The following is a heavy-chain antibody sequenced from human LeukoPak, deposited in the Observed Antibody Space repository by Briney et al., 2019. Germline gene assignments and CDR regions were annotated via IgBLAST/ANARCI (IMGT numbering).Heavy chain of an antibody. V-gene: IGHV3-7*03. Sequence: GGSLRLSCAASGFTLSNYWMTRVRQAPGKGLEWVAIINQDGSEKYYLDSVKGRFTISNDNAKDSLFLQMNSLRAEDTAVYYCARPYIAMALDYWGQGALVTVSS. J-gene: IGHJ4*02. D-gene: IGHD3-10*01. CDR1: GFTLSNYW. CDR3: ARPYIAMALDY. CDR2: INQDGSEK.